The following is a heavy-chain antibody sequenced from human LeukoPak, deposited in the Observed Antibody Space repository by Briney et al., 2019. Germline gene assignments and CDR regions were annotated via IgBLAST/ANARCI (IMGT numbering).Heavy chain of an antibody. CDR2: INHSGST. Sequence: PSETLSLTCAVYGGSFSGYYWSWIRQPPGKGLEWIGEINHSGSTNYNPSLKSRVTISVDTSKNQFSLKLSCVTAADTAVYYCARLYCGGDCYDYFDYWGQGTLVTVSS. CDR1: GGSFSGYY. J-gene: IGHJ4*02. CDR3: ARLYCGGDCYDYFDY. V-gene: IGHV4-34*01. D-gene: IGHD2-21*01.